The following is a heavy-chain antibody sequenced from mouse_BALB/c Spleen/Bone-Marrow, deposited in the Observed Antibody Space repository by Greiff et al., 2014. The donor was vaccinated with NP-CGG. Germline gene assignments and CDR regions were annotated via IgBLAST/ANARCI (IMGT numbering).Heavy chain of an antibody. CDR3: APYYSGRWFAN. V-gene: IGHV14-3*02. J-gene: IGHJ3*01. CDR1: GFNIKDTY. D-gene: IGHD1-1*01. Sequence: VQLQQSGAELVKPGASVKLSCTASGFNIKDTYMHWVKQRPEQGLEWIGRIDPANGNIKYDPKFQGKATITADTSSNTAYLQLSSLTSEDTAVYYCAPYYSGRWFANWGQGTLVTVSA. CDR2: IDPANGNI.